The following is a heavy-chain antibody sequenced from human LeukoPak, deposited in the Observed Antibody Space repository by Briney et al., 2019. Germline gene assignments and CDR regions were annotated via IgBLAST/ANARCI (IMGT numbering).Heavy chain of an antibody. J-gene: IGHJ1*01. V-gene: IGHV4-30-4*01. CDR2: IYHSGST. CDR1: GGSINSGDYY. Sequence: SETLSLTCTVSGGSINSGDYYWRWIRQPPGKGLEWIGYIYHSGSTYYNPSLKSRVTVSVDTSKNQFSLKLSSVTAADTAVYYCARVIAVAGDLEYFQHWGQGTLVTVSS. CDR3: ARVIAVAGDLEYFQH. D-gene: IGHD6-13*01.